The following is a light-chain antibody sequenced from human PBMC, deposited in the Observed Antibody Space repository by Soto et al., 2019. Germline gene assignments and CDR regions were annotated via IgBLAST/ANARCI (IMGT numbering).Light chain of an antibody. J-gene: IGKJ4*01. CDR2: AAS. CDR1: QSISSY. Sequence: EIQMTQSPSSLSASVVDRVTITCRASQSISSYLNWYQQKPGKAPKLLIYAASSLQSGVPSRFSGSGSGTDFTLTISSLQPEDFATYYCQHSYSTPPLTFGGGTKVEIK. CDR3: QHSYSTPPLT. V-gene: IGKV1-39*01.